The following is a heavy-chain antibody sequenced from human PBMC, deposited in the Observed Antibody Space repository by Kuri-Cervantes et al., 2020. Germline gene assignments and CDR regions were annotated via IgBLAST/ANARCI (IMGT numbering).Heavy chain of an antibody. CDR3: ARVQSSALLDY. D-gene: IGHD4/OR15-4a*01. CDR2: ISGSGGGT. Sequence: GESLKISCAASGFTFSSYAMSWVRQAPGKGLEWVSAISGSGGGTYYADSVKGRFTVSRDNAKNSLYLQMNNLRAEDTAVYFCARVQSSALLDYWGQGALVTVSS. J-gene: IGHJ4*02. V-gene: IGHV3-23*01. CDR1: GFTFSSYA.